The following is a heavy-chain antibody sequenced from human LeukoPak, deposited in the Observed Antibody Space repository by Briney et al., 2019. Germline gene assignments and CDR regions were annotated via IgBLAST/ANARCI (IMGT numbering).Heavy chain of an antibody. J-gene: IGHJ4*02. V-gene: IGHV1-2*02. CDR3: ARGRIGIRYCSSTSCYTHFDY. CDR1: GYTFTGYY. CDR2: INPSSGGT. Sequence: ASVKVSCKASGYTFTGYYVHWVRQAPGQGLEWMGWINPSSGGTNYAQKFQGRVTMTGDTSISTAYMELRSLRSDDTAVYYCARGRIGIRYCSSTSCYTHFDYWGQGTLVTVSS. D-gene: IGHD2-2*02.